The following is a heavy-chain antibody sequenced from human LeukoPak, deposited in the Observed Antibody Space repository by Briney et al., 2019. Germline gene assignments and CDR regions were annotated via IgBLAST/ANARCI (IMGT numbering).Heavy chain of an antibody. J-gene: IGHJ4*02. D-gene: IGHD3-10*01. CDR2: LSSSTTYI. V-gene: IGHV3-21*01. CDR3: ARLFGGGFGKYYFDY. CDR1: GFTFSSSN. Sequence: PGGSLRLSCAASGFTFSSSNMDWVRQAPGKGLEWVSSLSSSTTYIYYADSVKGRFTISRDNAKNSLYLQMNSLRVEDTAVYYCARLFGGGFGKYYFDYWGQGTLVTASS.